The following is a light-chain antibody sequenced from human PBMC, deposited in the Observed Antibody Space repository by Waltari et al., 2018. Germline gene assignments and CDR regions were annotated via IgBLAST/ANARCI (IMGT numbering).Light chain of an antibody. CDR2: DNN. J-gene: IGLJ2*01. Sequence: QSVLTQRPSVSAAAGQKVTIARSGRSSNIGKNSVSWYQQLPGPAPKLLIYDNNKRPSGIPDRFSGSKSGTSATLGITGLQTGDEADYYCGAGDSSLSIVLFGGGTKLTVL. CDR1: SSNIGKNS. CDR3: GAGDSSLSIVL. V-gene: IGLV1-51*01.